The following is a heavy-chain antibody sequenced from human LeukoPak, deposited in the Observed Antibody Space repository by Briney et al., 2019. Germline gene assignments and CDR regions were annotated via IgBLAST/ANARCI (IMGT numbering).Heavy chain of an antibody. D-gene: IGHD2-2*01. CDR2: IYPGDPVT. V-gene: IGHV5-51*01. Sequence: GESLKISCKGSGYSFTSYWIGWVRQMPGKGLEWMGIIYPGDPVTRYSPSFQGQVTISADKSISTAYLQWSSLKASDTAMYYCARGLGVVVPAASTAFDIWGQGTMVTVSS. CDR1: GYSFTSYW. J-gene: IGHJ3*02. CDR3: ARGLGVVVPAASTAFDI.